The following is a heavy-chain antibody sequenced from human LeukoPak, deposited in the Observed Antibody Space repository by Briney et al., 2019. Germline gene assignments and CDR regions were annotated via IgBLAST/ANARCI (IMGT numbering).Heavy chain of an antibody. D-gene: IGHD1-26*01. V-gene: IGHV4-61*02. CDR1: GGSISTISYF. J-gene: IGHJ6*03. CDR3: ARVEGANYYYYYMDV. CDR2: IYPSGST. Sequence: SETLSLTCTVSGGSISTISYFWTWIRQPAGKGLEWIGRIYPSGSTNYNPSLKSRVTISVDTSKNQFSLKLSSVTAADTAVYYCARVEGANYYYYYMDVWGKGTTVTVSS.